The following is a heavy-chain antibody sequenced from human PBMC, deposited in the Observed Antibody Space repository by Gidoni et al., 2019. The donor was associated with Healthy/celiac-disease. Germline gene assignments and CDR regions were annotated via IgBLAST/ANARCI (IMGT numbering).Heavy chain of an antibody. J-gene: IGHJ5*02. D-gene: IGHD3-22*01. CDR1: GFTFSSYS. Sequence: EVQLVESGGGLVQPGGSLRLSCAASGFTFSSYSMNWVRQAPGKGLEWVSYISSSSSTIYYADSVKGRFTISRDNAKNSLYLQMNSLRDEDTAVYYCARSARHSSGYKDNWFDPWGQGTLVTVSS. CDR3: ARSARHSSGYKDNWFDP. CDR2: ISSSSSTI. V-gene: IGHV3-48*02.